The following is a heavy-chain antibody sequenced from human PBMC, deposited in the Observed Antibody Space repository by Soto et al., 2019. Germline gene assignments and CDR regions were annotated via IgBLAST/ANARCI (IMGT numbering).Heavy chain of an antibody. CDR3: ARFGVVIKAHQNPNYYYYYGMDV. CDR1: GGTFSSYA. D-gene: IGHD3-3*01. J-gene: IGHJ6*02. CDR2: IIPIFGTA. Sequence: RASVKVSCKASGGTFSSYAISWVRQAPGQGLEWMGGIIPIFGTANYAQKFQGRVTITADESTSTAYMELSSLRSEDTAVYYCARFGVVIKAHQNPNYYYYYGMDVWGQGTTVTVSS. V-gene: IGHV1-69*13.